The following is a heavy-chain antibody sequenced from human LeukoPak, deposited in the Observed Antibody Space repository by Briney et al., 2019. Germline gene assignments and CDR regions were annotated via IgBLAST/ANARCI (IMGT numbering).Heavy chain of an antibody. D-gene: IGHD5-18*01. CDR1: GGSISSGDYY. V-gene: IGHV4-30-4*01. J-gene: IGHJ4*02. CDR2: IYYSGST. CDR3: ARGGYSYGFVLDY. Sequence: PSETLSLTCTVSGGSISSGDYYWSWIRQPPGKGLEGIGYIYYSGSTYYNPSLKSRVTISVDTSKNQFSLKLSSVTAADTAVYYCARGGYSYGFVLDYWGQGTLVTVSS.